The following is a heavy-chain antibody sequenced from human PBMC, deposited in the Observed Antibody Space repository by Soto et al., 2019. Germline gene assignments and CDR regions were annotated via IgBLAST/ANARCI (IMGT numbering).Heavy chain of an antibody. Sequence: PGGSLRLSCAASGFTFSSYAMNWVRQAPGKGLEGVSSFSGFGISSYYTDSVKGRFTISRDNSTNMLYLQMNSLRAEDTAVYYCAKGGGPRGYYGMDVWGQGTSVTVSS. CDR2: FSGFGISS. J-gene: IGHJ6*02. CDR1: GFTFSSYA. CDR3: AKGGGPRGYYGMDV. D-gene: IGHD2-15*01. V-gene: IGHV3-23*01.